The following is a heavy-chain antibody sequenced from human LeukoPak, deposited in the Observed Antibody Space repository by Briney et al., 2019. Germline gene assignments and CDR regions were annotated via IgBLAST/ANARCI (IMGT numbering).Heavy chain of an antibody. Sequence: GGSLRLSCAVSGFTFSGFWMSWSRQAPGKGLEWVASINSDGSEGYYADVVKGRFTISRDNAKNTLCLQMNSLRAEDTAVYYCARGGIAAVDFDYWGQGILVTVSS. J-gene: IGHJ4*02. CDR2: INSDGSEG. V-gene: IGHV3-7*01. CDR3: ARGGIAAVDFDY. CDR1: GFTFSGFW. D-gene: IGHD6-13*01.